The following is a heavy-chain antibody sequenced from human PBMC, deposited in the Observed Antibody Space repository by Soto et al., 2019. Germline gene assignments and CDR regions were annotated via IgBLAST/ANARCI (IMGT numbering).Heavy chain of an antibody. CDR3: ARRGYCSGGSCPLGFDY. V-gene: IGHV1-46*03. J-gene: IGHJ4*02. Sequence: GASVKVSCKASGKTFPTYYVPWVRQAPGQGLEWMGVINPRDGGTSYAQKFQGRVTMTRDTSTSTVYMELSSLRSEDTAMYYCARRGYCSGGSCPLGFDYWGQGTLVTVSS. CDR1: GKTFPTYY. D-gene: IGHD2-15*01. CDR2: INPRDGGT.